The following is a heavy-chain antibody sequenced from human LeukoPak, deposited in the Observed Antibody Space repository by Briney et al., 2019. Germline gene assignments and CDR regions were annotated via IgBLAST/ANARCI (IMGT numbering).Heavy chain of an antibody. CDR3: ARDWVVPAATLPPNCAFDI. J-gene: IGHJ3*02. D-gene: IGHD2-2*01. Sequence: GGSLRLSCAASGFTFSSYWMSWVRQAPGKGLEWVANIKQDGSEKYYVDSVKGRFTISRDNAKNSLYLQMNSLRAEDTAVYYCARDWVVPAATLPPNCAFDIWGQGTMVTVSS. V-gene: IGHV3-7*01. CDR1: GFTFSSYW. CDR2: IKQDGSEK.